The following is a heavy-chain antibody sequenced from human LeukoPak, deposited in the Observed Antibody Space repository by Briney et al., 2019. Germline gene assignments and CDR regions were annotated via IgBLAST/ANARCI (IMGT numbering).Heavy chain of an antibody. Sequence: GGSLRLSCVGSGFTFSNYAMHWVRQAPGKGLEWVAVIWYDGSNKYYADSVKGRFTISRDNSKNTLYLQMNSLRAEDTAVYYCARDYSNYKVAYYFDYWGQGTLVTVSS. V-gene: IGHV3-33*08. CDR1: GFTFSNYA. CDR2: IWYDGSNK. CDR3: ARDYSNYKVAYYFDY. D-gene: IGHD1-7*01. J-gene: IGHJ4*02.